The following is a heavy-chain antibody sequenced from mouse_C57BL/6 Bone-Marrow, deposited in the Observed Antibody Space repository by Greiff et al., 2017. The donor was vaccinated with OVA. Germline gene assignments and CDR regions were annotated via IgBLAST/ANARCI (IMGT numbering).Heavy chain of an antibody. CDR1: GYTFTSYW. Sequence: QVQLQQPGAELVRPGPSVKLSCKASGYTFTSYWMHWVKQRPGQGLEWIGVIDPSDSYTNYNQKFKGKATLTVDTSSSTAYMQLSSLTSEDSAVYYCARWGLRRGGYYYAMDYWGQGTSVTVSS. J-gene: IGHJ4*01. CDR2: IDPSDSYT. CDR3: ARWGLRRGGYYYAMDY. D-gene: IGHD2-4*01. V-gene: IGHV1-59*01.